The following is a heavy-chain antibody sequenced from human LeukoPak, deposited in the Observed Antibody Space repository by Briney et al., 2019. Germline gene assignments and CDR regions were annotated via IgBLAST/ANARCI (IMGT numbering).Heavy chain of an antibody. D-gene: IGHD6-13*01. CDR2: INPNSGGT. Sequence: ASAKVSCKASGYTFTGYYMHWVRQAPGQGLEWMGWINPNSGGTNYAQKFQGRVTMTRDTSISTAYMELSRLRSDDTAVYYCARVQPYSMEAFDIWGQGTMVTVSS. J-gene: IGHJ3*02. CDR3: ARVQPYSMEAFDI. V-gene: IGHV1-2*02. CDR1: GYTFTGYY.